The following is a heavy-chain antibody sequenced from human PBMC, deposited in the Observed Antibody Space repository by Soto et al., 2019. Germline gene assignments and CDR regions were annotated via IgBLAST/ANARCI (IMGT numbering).Heavy chain of an antibody. CDR2: ICYSWST. CDR1: GASISSSSYY. J-gene: IGHJ4*02. V-gene: IGHV4-39*01. Sequence: QLQLQESGPGLVKPSETLSLTCTVSGASISSSSYYWGWIRQPPGKGLEWIGSICYSWSTYYNPSLLSRGTTFVDTAKHQCSLKLSSVTAANTAVYYCARQTRSTMVRRVIIKPFDYRGQGTLDTVSS. CDR3: ARQTRSTMVRRVIIKPFDY. D-gene: IGHD3-10*01.